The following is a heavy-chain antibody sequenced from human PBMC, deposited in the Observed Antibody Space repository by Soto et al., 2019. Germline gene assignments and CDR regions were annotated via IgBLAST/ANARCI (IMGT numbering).Heavy chain of an antibody. CDR3: ARAQWLKMHYYYYGMDV. D-gene: IGHD6-19*01. CDR1: GRTFSSHA. J-gene: IGHJ6*02. V-gene: IGHV1-69*13. Sequence: SVKVSCKASGRTFSSHAISWVRQAPGQGLEWMGGIIPIFGTANYAQKFQGRVTITADESTSTAYMELSSLRAEDTAVYYCARAQWLKMHYYYYGMDVWGQGTTVTVSS. CDR2: IIPIFGTA.